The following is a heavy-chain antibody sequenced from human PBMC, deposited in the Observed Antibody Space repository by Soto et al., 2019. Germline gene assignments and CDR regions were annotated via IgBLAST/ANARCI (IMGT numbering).Heavy chain of an antibody. CDR1: GYTFTDYG. Sequence: QVHLVQSGAEVEKPGASVKVSCKASGYTFTDYGISWVRQAPGQGLQWMGWITAFNGNTKYAQQFQGRVTMTTDTSTSTAYTELRSLESDDTAVYYCARISQSDFWSGYYYFFDYWGQGTLVTVSS. CDR3: ARISQSDFWSGYYYFFDY. J-gene: IGHJ4*02. D-gene: IGHD3-3*01. V-gene: IGHV1-18*01. CDR2: ITAFNGNT.